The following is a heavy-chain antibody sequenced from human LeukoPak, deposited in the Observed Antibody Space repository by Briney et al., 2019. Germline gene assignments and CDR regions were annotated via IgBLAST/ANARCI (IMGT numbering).Heavy chain of an antibody. D-gene: IGHD3-22*01. CDR3: AREWLLMSYFDY. CDR2: IYTSGST. V-gene: IGHV4-61*02. CDR1: GGSISSGSYY. Sequence: PSETLSLTCTVSGGSISSGSYYWSWIRQPAGKGLEWIGRIYTSGSTNYNPSLKSRVTISVDTSKNQFSLKLSSVTAADTAVYNCAREWLLMSYFDYWGQGTLVTVSS. J-gene: IGHJ4*02.